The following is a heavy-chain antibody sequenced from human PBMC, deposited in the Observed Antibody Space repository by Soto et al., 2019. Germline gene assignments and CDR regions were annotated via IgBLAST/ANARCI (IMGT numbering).Heavy chain of an antibody. CDR1: GFTFSTYS. CDR2: VSFDGSEK. CDR3: AKDPIPAVNRGSRFDS. Sequence: PGGSLRLSCAGSGFTFSTYSLHWVRQPPGKGLEWVAFVSFDGSEKYYAESVKGRFTISRDNPRNTLFLQLTSLRTEDTAVYFCAKDPIPAVNRGSRFDSWGRGTLVTVSS. J-gene: IGHJ5*01. D-gene: IGHD2-2*01. V-gene: IGHV3-30*02.